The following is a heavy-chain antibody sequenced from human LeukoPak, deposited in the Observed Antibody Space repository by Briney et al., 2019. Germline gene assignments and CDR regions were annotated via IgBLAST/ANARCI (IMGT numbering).Heavy chain of an antibody. CDR1: GFRLSSYW. V-gene: IGHV3-7*01. CDR3: ARDLFSGSYQEDF. Sequence: PGGSLRLSCAASGFRLSSYWRSWVRQAPGKGLEWVANIKYDGSGKYYVDSVKGRFTISRDDAKNSLYLEMNSLRAEDTAVYYCARDLFSGSYQEDFWGQGTLVTVSS. CDR2: IKYDGSGK. D-gene: IGHD1-26*01. J-gene: IGHJ4*02.